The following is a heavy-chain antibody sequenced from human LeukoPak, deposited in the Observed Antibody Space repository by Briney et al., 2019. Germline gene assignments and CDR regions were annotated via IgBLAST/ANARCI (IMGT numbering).Heavy chain of an antibody. D-gene: IGHD4-17*01. V-gene: IGHV3-53*01. CDR2: IYSDGRT. Sequence: PGGSLRLSCAASGFTVSSNYMSWVRQAPGKGLEWVSVIYSDGRTYYADSVKGRFTISRDNSKNTLYLQMNSLRAEDTAVYYCAKNTDLHFDYWGQGTLVTVSS. CDR1: GFTVSSNY. J-gene: IGHJ4*02. CDR3: AKNTDLHFDY.